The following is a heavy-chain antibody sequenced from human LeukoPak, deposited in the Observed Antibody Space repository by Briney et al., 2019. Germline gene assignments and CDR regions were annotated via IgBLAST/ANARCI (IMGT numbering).Heavy chain of an antibody. V-gene: IGHV1-69*04. CDR2: IIPVLGIA. J-gene: IGHJ4*02. CDR3: AKDWGHN. Sequence: SVKVSCKASGYTFIGYHLHWVRQAPGQGLEWMGRIIPVLGIANYAQKFQGRVTITADKSTSTAYMELSSLRSEDTALYYCAKDWGHNWGQGTQVTVSS. D-gene: IGHD3-16*01. CDR1: GYTFIGYH.